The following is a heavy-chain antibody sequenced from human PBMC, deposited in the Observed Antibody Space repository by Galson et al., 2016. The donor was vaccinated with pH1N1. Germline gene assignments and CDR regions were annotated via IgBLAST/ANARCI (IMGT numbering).Heavy chain of an antibody. CDR3: ARRYYFDY. CDR1: GYTLSRYY. Sequence: SVKVSCKASGYTLSRYYMHWLRQAPGQGLEWMGIIDPSSESTTYAQKFQGRVTMTHDTATNTVYMELSSLRSDDTAVYYCARRYYFDYWGQGTLVAVSS. J-gene: IGHJ4*02. V-gene: IGHV1-46*03. D-gene: IGHD5-24*01. CDR2: IDPSSEST.